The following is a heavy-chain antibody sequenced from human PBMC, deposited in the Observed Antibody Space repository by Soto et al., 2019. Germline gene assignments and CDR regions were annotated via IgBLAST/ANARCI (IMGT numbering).Heavy chain of an antibody. CDR2: TSWDIGKI. J-gene: IGHJ6*04. D-gene: IGHD2-15*01. CDR1: AFIFDLYA. CDR3: ATGGGSSYSHSGMDG. V-gene: IGHV3-9*01. Sequence: SPSLSCVASAFIFDLYAMPCVRQAPGKGPVWVSGTSWDIGKIGYADAVTGRFTISRDNAKNSLYLPLYILRTEATALYYGATGGGSSYSHSGMDGWGKGTTVSVCS.